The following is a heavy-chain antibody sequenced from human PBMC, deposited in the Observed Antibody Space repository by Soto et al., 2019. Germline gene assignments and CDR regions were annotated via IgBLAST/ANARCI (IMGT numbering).Heavy chain of an antibody. J-gene: IGHJ4*02. CDR3: ASAAWDSSGYNKPDY. Sequence: GASVKVSCKASEYTFTGYYMHWVRQAPGQGLEWMGWINPNSGGTNYAQKFQGRVTMTRDTSISTAYMELSRLRSDDTAVYYCASAAWDSSGYNKPDYWGQGTLVTVSS. D-gene: IGHD3-22*01. CDR1: EYTFTGYY. CDR2: INPNSGGT. V-gene: IGHV1-2*02.